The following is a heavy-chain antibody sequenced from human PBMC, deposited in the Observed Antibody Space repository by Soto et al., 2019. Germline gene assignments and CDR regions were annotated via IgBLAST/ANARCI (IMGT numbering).Heavy chain of an antibody. V-gene: IGHV1-18*01. CDR3: ARDYRERFGELGIDY. D-gene: IGHD3-10*01. Sequence: ASVKVSCKASGYTFTSYGISWVRQAPGQGLEWMGWISAYNGNTNYAQKLQGRVTMTPDTSTSTAYMGLRSLRSDDTAVYYCARDYRERFGELGIDYWGQGTLVTVSS. J-gene: IGHJ4*02. CDR1: GYTFTSYG. CDR2: ISAYNGNT.